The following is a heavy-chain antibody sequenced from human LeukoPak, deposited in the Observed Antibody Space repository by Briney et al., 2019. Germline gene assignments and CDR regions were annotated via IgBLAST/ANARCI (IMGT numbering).Heavy chain of an antibody. CDR3: ARSDGSGWYGGFDY. CDR1: GYTLTSYA. J-gene: IGHJ4*02. Sequence: ASVKVSCKAAGYTLTSYAMHWVRQAPGQRLEWMGWINAGNGNTKYSQKFQGRVTITRDTSASTAYMELSSLSSEDTAVYYCARSDGSGWYGGFDYWGQGTLVTVSS. D-gene: IGHD6-19*01. CDR2: INAGNGNT. V-gene: IGHV1-3*01.